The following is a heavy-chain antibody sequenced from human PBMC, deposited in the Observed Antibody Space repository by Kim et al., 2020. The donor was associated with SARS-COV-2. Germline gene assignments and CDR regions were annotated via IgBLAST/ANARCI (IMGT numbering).Heavy chain of an antibody. CDR3: ARDRT. D-gene: IGHD1-1*01. CDR2: IYYSGST. J-gene: IGHJ4*02. Sequence: IYYSGSTYYTPPLKSRVTISVDTSKNQFSLKLSSVTAADTAVYYCARDRTWGQGTLVTVSS. V-gene: IGHV4-31*02.